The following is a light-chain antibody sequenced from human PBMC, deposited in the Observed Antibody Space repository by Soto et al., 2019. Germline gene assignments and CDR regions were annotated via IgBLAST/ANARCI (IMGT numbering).Light chain of an antibody. CDR1: SSDIGGYSY. CDR2: DVS. J-gene: IGLJ2*01. Sequence: QSVLTQPASVSGSPGQSITISCTGSSSDIGGYSYVSWYQQYPGKAPKLIIYDVSNRPSGLSNRFSGSKSGNTASLIISGLQTEDEAHYYCSSYTSDSSLIFGGGTKLTVL. CDR3: SSYTSDSSLI. V-gene: IGLV2-14*03.